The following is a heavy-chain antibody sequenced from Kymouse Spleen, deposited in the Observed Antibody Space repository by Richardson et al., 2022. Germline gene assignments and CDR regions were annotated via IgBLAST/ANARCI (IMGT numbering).Heavy chain of an antibody. J-gene: IGHJ4*02. V-gene: IGHV3-33*01. D-gene: IGHD6-6*01. CDR1: GFTFSSYG. CDR2: IWYDGSNK. CDR3: ARDRAAARQGFDY. Sequence: QVQLVESGGGVVQPGRSLRLSCAASGFTFSSYGMHWVRQAPGKGLEWVAVIWYDGSNKYYADSVKGRFTISRDNSKNTLYLQMNSLRAEDTAVYYCARDRAAARQGFDYWGQGTLVTVSS.